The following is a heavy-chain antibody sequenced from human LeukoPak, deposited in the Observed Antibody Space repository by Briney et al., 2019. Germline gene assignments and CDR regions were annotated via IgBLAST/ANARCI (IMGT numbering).Heavy chain of an antibody. Sequence: SVKRRFTISRDNAKNSLYLQMNSLRAEDTAVYYCARLGTTVTTFDYWGQGTLVTVSS. CDR3: ARLGTTVTTFDY. V-gene: IGHV3-21*01. D-gene: IGHD4-17*01. J-gene: IGHJ4*02.